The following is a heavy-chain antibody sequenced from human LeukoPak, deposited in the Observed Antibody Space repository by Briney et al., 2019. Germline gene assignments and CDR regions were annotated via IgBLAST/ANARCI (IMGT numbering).Heavy chain of an antibody. J-gene: IGHJ5*02. V-gene: IGHV4-34*01. CDR3: ARVGLELLSPSIWFDP. CDR1: GGSLSGYY. Sequence: SETLSLTCAVYGGSLSGYYWSWIRQPPGKGLEWIGEINHSGSTNYNPSLKSRVTISVDTSKNQFSLKLSSVTAADTAVYYCARVGLELLSPSIWFDPWGQGTLVTVSS. D-gene: IGHD1-7*01. CDR2: INHSGST.